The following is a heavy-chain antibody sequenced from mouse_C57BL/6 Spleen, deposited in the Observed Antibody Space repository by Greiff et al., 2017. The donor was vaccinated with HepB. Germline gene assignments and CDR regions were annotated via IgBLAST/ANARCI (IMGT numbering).Heavy chain of an antibody. CDR2: ISSGGDYI. CDR3: TRDGRGWDEEAYAMDY. V-gene: IGHV5-9-1*02. D-gene: IGHD4-1*01. J-gene: IGHJ4*01. Sequence: EVKLMESGEGLVKPGGSLKLSCAASGFTFSSYAMSWVRQTPEKRLEWVAYISSGGDYIYYADTVKGRFTISRDNARNTLYLQMSSLKSEDTAMYYCTRDGRGWDEEAYAMDYWGQGTSVTVSS. CDR1: GFTFSSYA.